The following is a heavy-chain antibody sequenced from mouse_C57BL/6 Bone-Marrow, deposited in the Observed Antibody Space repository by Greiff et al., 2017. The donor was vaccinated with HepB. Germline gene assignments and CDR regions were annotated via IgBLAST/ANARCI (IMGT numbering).Heavy chain of an antibody. J-gene: IGHJ1*03. CDR3: ARSEVYYYGSSHWYFDV. Sequence: VKLVESGPELVKPGASVKLSCKASGYTFTSYDINWVKQRPGQGLEWIGWIYPRDGSTKYNEKFKGKATLTVDTSCSTAYMELHSLTSEDSAVYFCARSEVYYYGSSHWYFDVWGTGTTVTVSS. CDR2: IYPRDGST. D-gene: IGHD1-1*01. CDR1: GYTFTSYD. V-gene: IGHV1-85*01.